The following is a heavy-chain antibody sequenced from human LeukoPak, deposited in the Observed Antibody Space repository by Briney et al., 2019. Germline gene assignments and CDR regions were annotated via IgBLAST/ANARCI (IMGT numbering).Heavy chain of an antibody. CDR1: GFTFSSYA. J-gene: IGHJ4*02. Sequence: PGRSLRLSCAASGFTFSSYAMHWVRQAPGKGLEWVAVISYDGSNKYYADSVKGRFTISRDNSKNTLYLQMNSLRAEDTAVYYCARGGVATIGIDYWGQGTLVTVSS. D-gene: IGHD5-12*01. CDR2: ISYDGSNK. CDR3: ARGGVATIGIDY. V-gene: IGHV3-30*04.